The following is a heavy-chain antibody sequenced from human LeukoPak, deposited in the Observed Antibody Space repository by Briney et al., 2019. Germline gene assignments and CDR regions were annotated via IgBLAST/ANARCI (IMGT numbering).Heavy chain of an antibody. CDR1: GLSHSIYW. CDR2: IKEYGSAK. CDR3: AIDYDYCSGHNLDAYDI. V-gene: IGHV3-7*01. Sequence: SGGSLRLSCVPSGLSHSIYWVTWARHAPGEALEGVANIKEYGSAKPYVHSVKSRYTISRDNAKNSLYMQMDSLRVEDTAVYYCAIDYDYCSGHNLDAYDIWGQGTTVTVSS. J-gene: IGHJ3*02. D-gene: IGHD2-15*01.